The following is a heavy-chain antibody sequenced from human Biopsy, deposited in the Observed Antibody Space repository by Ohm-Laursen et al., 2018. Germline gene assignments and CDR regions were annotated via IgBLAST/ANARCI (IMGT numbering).Heavy chain of an antibody. CDR3: ARAGVGSDGTDSYYYGMDV. J-gene: IGHJ6*02. D-gene: IGHD5-24*01. V-gene: IGHV1-46*01. CDR2: ISPSGATT. Sequence: ASVKVSCKVSGNTFATYHIHWVRQAPGQGLEWMGVISPSGATTSFSQKFQGRITMTRDTSTGTVYMDLSSPGSEDTAVYYCARAGVGSDGTDSYYYGMDVWGPGTTVTVSS. CDR1: GNTFATYH.